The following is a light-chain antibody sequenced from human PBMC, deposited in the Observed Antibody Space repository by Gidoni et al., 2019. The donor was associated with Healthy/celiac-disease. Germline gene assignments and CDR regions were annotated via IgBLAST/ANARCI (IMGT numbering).Light chain of an antibody. V-gene: IGKV1-5*03. CDR3: QQYNSYSPIT. J-gene: IGKJ4*01. Sequence: DIQMAQSPSTLCASVGDRVTITCRASQSISSWLAWYQQKPGKAPKLLIYKASSLESGVPSRFSGSGSVTEFTLTISSLQPDDFATYYCQQYNSYSPITFGGGTKVEIK. CDR1: QSISSW. CDR2: KAS.